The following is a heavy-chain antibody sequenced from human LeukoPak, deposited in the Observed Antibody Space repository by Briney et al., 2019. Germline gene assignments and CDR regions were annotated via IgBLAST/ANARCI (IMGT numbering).Heavy chain of an antibody. CDR3: ARDLGGGLRYSDWPDGGSFDY. V-gene: IGHV1-46*01. J-gene: IGHJ4*02. Sequence: ASVKVSCKASGYTFTSYYMHWVRQAPGQGLEWIGIINPSGGSTSYAQKFQGRVTMTRDTSTSTVYMELSSLRSEDTAVYYCARDLGGGLRYSDWPDGGSFDYWGQGTLVTVSS. CDR2: INPSGGST. D-gene: IGHD3-9*01. CDR1: GYTFTSYY.